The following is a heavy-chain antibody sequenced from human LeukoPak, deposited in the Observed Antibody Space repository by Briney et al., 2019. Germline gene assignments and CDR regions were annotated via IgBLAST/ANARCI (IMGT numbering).Heavy chain of an antibody. V-gene: IGHV4-59*01. CDR3: ARRAVAGGWYFDL. CDR2: IYYSGST. D-gene: IGHD6-19*01. J-gene: IGHJ2*01. CDR1: GGSISSYY. Sequence: SETLSLTCTVSGGSISSYYWSWIRQPPGKGLEWIGYIYYSGSTNYNPSLTSRVTISVDTSKNQFSLKLSSVTAADTAVYYCARRAVAGGWYFDLWGRGTLVTVSS.